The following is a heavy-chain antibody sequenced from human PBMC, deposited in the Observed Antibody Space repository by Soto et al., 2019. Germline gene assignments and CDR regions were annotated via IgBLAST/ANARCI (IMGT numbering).Heavy chain of an antibody. Sequence: SETLSLTCTVSGGSISSSSYYWGWIRQPPGKGLEWIGSIYYSGSTYYNPSLKSRVTISVDTSKNQFSLKLSSVTAADTAVYYCARDLQGIVGATYYFDYWGQGTLVTVSS. J-gene: IGHJ4*02. D-gene: IGHD1-26*01. CDR3: ARDLQGIVGATYYFDY. V-gene: IGHV4-39*07. CDR1: GGSISSSSYY. CDR2: IYYSGST.